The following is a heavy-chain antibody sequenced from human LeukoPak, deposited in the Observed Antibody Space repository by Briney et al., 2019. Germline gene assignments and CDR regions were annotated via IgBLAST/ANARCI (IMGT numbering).Heavy chain of an antibody. CDR3: ARRHVPVGGPDREEY. J-gene: IGHJ4*02. CDR1: GFTFSSYW. V-gene: IGHV3-74*01. Sequence: EGSLRLSCAASGFTFSSYWMHWVRQAPGKGLVWVSRISSDGSTTNYADSVRGRFTISRDSAKSMLYLQMNSLRGEDTAVYYCARRHVPVGGPDREEYWGQGTLVTVSS. CDR2: ISSDGSTT. D-gene: IGHD1-26*01.